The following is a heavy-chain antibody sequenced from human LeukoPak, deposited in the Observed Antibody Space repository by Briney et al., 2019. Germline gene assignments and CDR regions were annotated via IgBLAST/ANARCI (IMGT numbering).Heavy chain of an antibody. CDR2: IIPIFGTA. V-gene: IGHV1-69*13. Sequence: GASVKVSCKASGGTFSSYAISWVRQAPGQGLEWMGGIIPIFGTANYAQKFQGRVTITADESTSTAYMELSSLRSEDTAVYYCARLWELPNWFDPWGQGTLVTVSS. CDR3: ARLWELPNWFDP. D-gene: IGHD1-26*01. J-gene: IGHJ5*02. CDR1: GGTFSSYA.